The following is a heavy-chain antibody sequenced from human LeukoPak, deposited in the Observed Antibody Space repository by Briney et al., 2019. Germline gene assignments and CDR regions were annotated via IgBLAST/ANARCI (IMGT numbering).Heavy chain of an antibody. CDR3: ARHTVDPYSGSYYLDY. CDR2: IYTSGST. CDR1: GGSISSYY. J-gene: IGHJ4*02. Sequence: SETLSLTCTVSGGSISSYYWSWIRQPPGKGLEWIGYIYTSGSTNYNPSLKSRVTISVDTSKNQFSLKLSSVTAADTAVYYCARHTVDPYSGSYYLDYWGQGTLVTVSS. D-gene: IGHD1-26*01. V-gene: IGHV4-4*09.